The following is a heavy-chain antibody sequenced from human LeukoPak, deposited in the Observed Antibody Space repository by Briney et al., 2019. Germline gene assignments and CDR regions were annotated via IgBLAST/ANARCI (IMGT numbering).Heavy chain of an antibody. CDR3: AGLDTAMVTNDGY. J-gene: IGHJ4*02. Sequence: KASETLSLTCAVYGGSFSGYYWSWIRQPPGKGLEWIGEINHSGSTNYNPSLKSRVTISVDTSKNQFSLKLSSVTAADTAVYYCAGLDTAMVTNDGYWGQGTLVTVSS. CDR2: INHSGST. V-gene: IGHV4-34*01. D-gene: IGHD5-18*01. CDR1: GGSFSGYY.